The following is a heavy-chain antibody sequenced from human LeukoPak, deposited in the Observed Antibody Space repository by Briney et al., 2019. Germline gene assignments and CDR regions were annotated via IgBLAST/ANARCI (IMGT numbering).Heavy chain of an antibody. J-gene: IGHJ3*02. CDR3: ARAERLVRGAFDI. D-gene: IGHD6-13*01. CDR1: GGSISSGDYC. Sequence: SETLSLTCTVSGGSISSGDYCWSWIRQPPGKGLEWIGYIYYSGSTYYNPSLKSRVTISVDTSKNQFSLKLSSVTAADTAVYYCARAERLVRGAFDIWGQGTMVTVSS. CDR2: IYYSGST. V-gene: IGHV4-30-4*08.